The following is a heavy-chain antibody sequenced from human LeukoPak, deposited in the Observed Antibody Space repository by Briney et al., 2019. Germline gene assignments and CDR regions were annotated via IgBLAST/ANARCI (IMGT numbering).Heavy chain of an antibody. Sequence: GGSLRPSCAASGFTLSNYWMYWVRQAPGQGLEWVSRTRPDGSFTTYADSVQGRFSISRDIAKNTLYLQMNTLRAEDTAVYYCARDLRASDHWGQGTLVTVSS. CDR3: ARDLRASDH. V-gene: IGHV3-74*01. CDR1: GFTLSNYW. CDR2: TRPDGSFT. J-gene: IGHJ4*02.